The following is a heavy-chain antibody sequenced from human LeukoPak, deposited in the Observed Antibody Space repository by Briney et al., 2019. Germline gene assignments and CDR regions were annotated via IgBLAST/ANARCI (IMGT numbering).Heavy chain of an antibody. J-gene: IGHJ3*02. V-gene: IGHV5-51*01. CDR3: ATPTIAVAGTWGAFDI. D-gene: IGHD6-19*01. CDR1: GYSLTSYW. CDR2: IYPGDSDT. Sequence: GESLKISCKGSGYSLTSYWIGWVRQMPGKGLEWMGIIYPGDSDTRYSPSFQGQVTISADKSISTAYLQWSSLKASDTAMYYCATPTIAVAGTWGAFDIWGQGTMVTVSS.